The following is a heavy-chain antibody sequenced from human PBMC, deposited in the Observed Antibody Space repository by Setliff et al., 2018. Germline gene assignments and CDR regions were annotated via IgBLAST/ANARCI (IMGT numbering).Heavy chain of an antibody. D-gene: IGHD3-10*01. CDR1: GYIFTGYY. CDR3: ARHKVIKKEFIRLTWFDP. Sequence: ASVKVSCKASGYIFTGYYIHWVRQAPGQGLEWMGRFNPNSGDTNSAQKFQGRVTMTRDTSISTAYMELSRLKYDDTAVYYCARHKVIKKEFIRLTWFDPWGQGTPVTVSS. J-gene: IGHJ5*02. CDR2: FNPNSGDT. V-gene: IGHV1-2*06.